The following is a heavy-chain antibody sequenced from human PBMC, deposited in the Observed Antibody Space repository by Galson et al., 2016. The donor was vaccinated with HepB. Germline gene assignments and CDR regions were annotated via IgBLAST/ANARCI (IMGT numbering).Heavy chain of an antibody. CDR2: IGGTIGTT. CDR1: GFTFSSYA. V-gene: IGHV3-23*01. CDR3: VKGRNFYDNSGYFAD. D-gene: IGHD3-22*01. J-gene: IGHJ4*02. Sequence: SLRLSCAASGFTFSSYAMSWVRQAPGKGLEWVSGIGGTIGTTYYVGSVKGRFTISRDNSKNTLYLQMKSLRAEDTAVYYCVKGRNFYDNSGYFADWGQGTLVTVSS.